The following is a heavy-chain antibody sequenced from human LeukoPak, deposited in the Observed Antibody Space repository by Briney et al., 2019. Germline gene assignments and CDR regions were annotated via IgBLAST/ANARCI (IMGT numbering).Heavy chain of an antibody. CDR3: ARNPHLRVYDFWSGYTYYFDY. V-gene: IGHV4-34*01. Sequence: SETLSLTCTVSGGSIGSFYWSWIRQPPGKGLEWIGEINHSGSTNYNPSLKSRVTISVDTSKNQFSLKLSSVTAADTAVYYCARNPHLRVYDFWSGYTYYFDYWGQGTLVTVSS. J-gene: IGHJ4*02. CDR2: INHSGST. CDR1: GGSIGSFY. D-gene: IGHD3-3*01.